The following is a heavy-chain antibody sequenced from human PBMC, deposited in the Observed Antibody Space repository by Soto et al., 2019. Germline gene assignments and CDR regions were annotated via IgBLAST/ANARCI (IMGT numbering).Heavy chain of an antibody. J-gene: IGHJ4*02. CDR3: AKGISTASSFDS. Sequence: GGSLRLSCSASGFTFSHHDMSWVRQAPGKGLEWVSAISTSGGRTHYADSVKGRFTISRDNSKNILSLQMHSLRAEDTAVYHCAKGISTASSFDSWGQGTLVTVSS. V-gene: IGHV3-23*01. D-gene: IGHD2-8*02. CDR1: GFTFSHHD. CDR2: ISTSGGRT.